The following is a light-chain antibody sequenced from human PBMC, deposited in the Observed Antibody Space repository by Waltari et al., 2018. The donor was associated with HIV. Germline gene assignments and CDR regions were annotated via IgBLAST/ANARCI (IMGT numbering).Light chain of an antibody. CDR2: AAS. CDR1: QGISTF. V-gene: IGKV1-9*01. CDR3: QRLNRFPAT. J-gene: IGKJ1*01. Sequence: DIQLTQSPSFLSASVGERVTITCRASQGISTFLAWYQQKPGTAPKPLLYAASTLQSGVPSRFSGSGAGTEFTLTINSLQPEDFATYYCQRLNRFPATFGQGTKVEIK.